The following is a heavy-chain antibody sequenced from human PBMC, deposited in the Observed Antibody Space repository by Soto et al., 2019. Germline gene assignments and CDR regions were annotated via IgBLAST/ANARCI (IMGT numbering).Heavy chain of an antibody. CDR3: ARDQSYDSSGYLDY. CDR1: GFTFSSYG. J-gene: IGHJ4*02. CDR2: IWYDGSNK. D-gene: IGHD3-22*01. V-gene: IGHV3-33*01. Sequence: VQLVESGGGVVQPGRSLRLSCAASGFTFSSYGMHWVRQAPGKGLEWVAVIWYDGSNKYYADSVKGRFTISRDNSKNTLYLQMNSLRAEDTAVYYCARDQSYDSSGYLDYWGQGTLVTVSS.